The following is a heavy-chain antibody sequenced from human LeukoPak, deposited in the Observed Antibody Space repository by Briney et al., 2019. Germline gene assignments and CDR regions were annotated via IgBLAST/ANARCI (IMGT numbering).Heavy chain of an antibody. D-gene: IGHD3-16*01. V-gene: IGHV4-4*07. J-gene: IGHJ3*02. Sequence: SETLSLTCTVSGGSISSYYWSWIRQPAGKGLEWIGRIYTSGSTNYNPSLKSRVTMSVDTSKNQFSLKLSSVTAADTAVYYWARDGGPGRFVAFDIWGQGTMVTVSS. CDR1: GGSISSYY. CDR3: ARDGGPGRFVAFDI. CDR2: IYTSGST.